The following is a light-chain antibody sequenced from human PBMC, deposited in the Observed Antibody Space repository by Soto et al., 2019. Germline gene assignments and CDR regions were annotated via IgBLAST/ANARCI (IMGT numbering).Light chain of an antibody. CDR3: QQYNNWPRT. J-gene: IGKJ1*01. Sequence: EIVLKKSPSTLSRSPGERAALSCRASQSVSNNYLAWYQQKPGQAPRLLIYGASTRATGIPARLSGSGSGTEFTLTISSLQSEDFAVYYCQQYNNWPRTFGQGTKVDIK. CDR2: GAS. V-gene: IGKV3-15*01. CDR1: QSVSNN.